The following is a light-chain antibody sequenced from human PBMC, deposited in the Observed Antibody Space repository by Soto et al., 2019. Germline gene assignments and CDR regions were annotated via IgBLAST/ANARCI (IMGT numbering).Light chain of an antibody. J-gene: IGLJ2*01. CDR1: SSNIGNNA. V-gene: IGLV1-36*01. CDR2: YDD. CDR3: AACDVSLNGVV. Sequence: QSVLTQPPSVSEAPRQRVTISCSGSSSNIGNNAVNSYQQLPGKAPKLLIYYDDLLPSGVADRFSGSKSGTSASLAISGLQSEDEADYYCAACDVSLNGVVFGGGTKVTVL.